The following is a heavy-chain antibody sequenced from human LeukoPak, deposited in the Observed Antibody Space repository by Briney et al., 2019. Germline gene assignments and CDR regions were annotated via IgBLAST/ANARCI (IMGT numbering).Heavy chain of an antibody. Sequence: PSETLSLTCTVSGYSISSGYYWGWIRQPPGKGLEWIGSIYHSGSTYYNPSLKSRVTISVDTSKNQFSLKLSSVTAADTAVYYCARCRWELRYYYYYMDVWGKGTTVTVSS. V-gene: IGHV4-38-2*02. CDR3: ARCRWELRYYYYYMDV. CDR1: GYSISSGYY. CDR2: IYHSGST. D-gene: IGHD1-26*01. J-gene: IGHJ6*03.